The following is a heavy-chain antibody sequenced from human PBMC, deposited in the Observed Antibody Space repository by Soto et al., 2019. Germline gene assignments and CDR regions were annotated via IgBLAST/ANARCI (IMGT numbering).Heavy chain of an antibody. CDR1: GFTFSSYW. D-gene: IGHD3-16*02. CDR3: ARDGAPLSHDYIWGSYRPLFDY. J-gene: IGHJ4*02. Sequence: GGSLRLSCAASGFTFSSYWMSWVRQAPGKGLEWVANIKQDGSEKYYVDSVKGRFTISRDNAKNSLYLQMNSLRAEDTAVYYCARDGAPLSHDYIWGSYRPLFDYWGQGTLVTVSS. CDR2: IKQDGSEK. V-gene: IGHV3-7*01.